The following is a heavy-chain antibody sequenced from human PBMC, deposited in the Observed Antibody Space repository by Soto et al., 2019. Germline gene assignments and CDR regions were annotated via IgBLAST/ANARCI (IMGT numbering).Heavy chain of an antibody. D-gene: IGHD1-1*01. J-gene: IGHJ6*02. CDR1: GVSLNTADTW. CDR2: YHSGGST. CDR3: VRSRQMESGNDYGLDV. V-gene: IGHV4-30-4*01. Sequence: QVQLQESGSGLVKPSQSLSLTCTVSGVSLNTADTWWSWIRQSPGKGLEFIGYYHSGGSTYYDASLMSRVIISAYTSNSQFSMKLSSVTVADTAVYFCVRSRQMESGNDYGLDVWGQGTTVTVSS.